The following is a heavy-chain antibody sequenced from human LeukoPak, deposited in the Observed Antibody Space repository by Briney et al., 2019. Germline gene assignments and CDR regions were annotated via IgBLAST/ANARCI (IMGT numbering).Heavy chain of an antibody. J-gene: IGHJ5*02. CDR3: ARDLVPRYCSSTSCSVPNWFDP. D-gene: IGHD2-2*01. Sequence: ASVKVSCKASGYTFTSYGISWVRQAPGQGLEWMGWISAYNGNTNYTQKLQGRVTMTTDTSTSTAYMGLRSLRSDDTAVYYCARDLVPRYCSSTSCSVPNWFDPWGQGTLVTVSS. V-gene: IGHV1-18*01. CDR1: GYTFTSYG. CDR2: ISAYNGNT.